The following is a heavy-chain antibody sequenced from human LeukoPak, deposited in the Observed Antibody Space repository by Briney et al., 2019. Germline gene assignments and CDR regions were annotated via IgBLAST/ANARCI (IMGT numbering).Heavy chain of an antibody. CDR2: IYYSGST. V-gene: IGHV4-59*01. D-gene: IGHD6-13*01. J-gene: IGHJ6*03. CDR1: GGSISSYY. Sequence: SETLSLTCTVSGGSISSYYWSWIRQPPGKGLEWIGYIYYSGSTNYNPSLKSRVTISVDTSKNQFSLKLSSVTTADTAVYYCARTTEAHSWRTRYYDYYMDVWGKGTTVTVSS. CDR3: ARTTEAHSWRTRYYDYYMDV.